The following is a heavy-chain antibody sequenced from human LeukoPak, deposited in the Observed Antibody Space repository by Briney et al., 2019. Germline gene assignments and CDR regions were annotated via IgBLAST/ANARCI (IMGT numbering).Heavy chain of an antibody. V-gene: IGHV4-34*01. CDR3: AREHLARRGCLDY. Sequence: SETLSLTCAVYGGSFSGYYWSWIRQPPGKGLEWIGEINHSGSTNYNPSLKSRVTISVDTSKNQFSLKLSSVTAADTAVYYCAREHLARRGCLDYWGQGTLVTVSS. J-gene: IGHJ4*02. CDR1: GGSFSGYY. D-gene: IGHD3-16*01. CDR2: INHSGST.